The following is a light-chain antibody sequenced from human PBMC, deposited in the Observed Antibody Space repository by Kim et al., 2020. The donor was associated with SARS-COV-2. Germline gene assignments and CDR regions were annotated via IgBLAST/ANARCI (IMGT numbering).Light chain of an antibody. Sequence: SSELTQDPAVSVALGQTVRITCQGDSLRNYYASWYQQKPGQAPVLVIYGKNNRPSGIPDRISGSSSGNTASLTITAAQAEDEADYYCNSRDSSGNHNWVFGGGTQLTVL. CDR2: GKN. J-gene: IGLJ3*02. V-gene: IGLV3-19*01. CDR1: SLRNYY. CDR3: NSRDSSGNHNWV.